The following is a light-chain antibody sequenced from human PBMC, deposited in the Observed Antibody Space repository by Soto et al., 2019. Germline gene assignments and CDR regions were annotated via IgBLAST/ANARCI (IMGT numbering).Light chain of an antibody. Sequence: EILVTQSPATLSLSPGERATLSCRANQSVSNHLAWYQHKPGQPPRLLIYGAFTRAPGIPGRFGGSGSGTEFTLTISSLEPEDFAVXXXXXXXXXXRXFGQGTKVDIK. CDR1: QSVSNH. CDR2: GAF. J-gene: IGKJ1*01. CDR3: XXXXXXXRX. V-gene: IGKV3D-15*01.